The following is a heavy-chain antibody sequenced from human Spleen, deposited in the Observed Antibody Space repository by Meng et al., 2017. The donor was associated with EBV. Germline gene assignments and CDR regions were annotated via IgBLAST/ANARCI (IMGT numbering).Heavy chain of an antibody. D-gene: IGHD5-24*01. CDR1: GCACSGHY. CDR2: IIHTGET. CDR3: VRGGEGDGYSLPY. Sequence: QLMLHQWAAGLWQPSVPLSLTCAGKGCACSGHYWTWIRQPPGTGLEWIGEIIHTGETNYNQSLTGRVTISRDTSKKHLSLRLNSVTAADTAVYYCVRGGEGDGYSLPYWGQGTLVTVSS. V-gene: IGHV4-34*01. J-gene: IGHJ4*02.